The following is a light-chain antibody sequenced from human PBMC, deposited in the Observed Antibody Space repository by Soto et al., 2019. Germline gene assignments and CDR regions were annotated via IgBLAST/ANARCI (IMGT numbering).Light chain of an antibody. V-gene: IGKV3-20*01. CDR3: QQYGSSPGT. CDR1: QSISSSY. Sequence: EIVLTQSPGTLSLSPGERATLSCRASQSISSSYLVWYQQKPGQAPRLLMYGASSRASGIADRFSGSGSGTDFTLTISRLEPEDFAVYYCQQYGSSPGTFGQGTNVEI. CDR2: GAS. J-gene: IGKJ1*01.